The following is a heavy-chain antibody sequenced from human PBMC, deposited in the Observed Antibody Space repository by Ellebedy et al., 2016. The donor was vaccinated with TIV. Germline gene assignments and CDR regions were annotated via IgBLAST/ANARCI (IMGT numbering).Heavy chain of an antibody. D-gene: IGHD4/OR15-4a*01. CDR1: GGSFSGYY. J-gene: IGHJ4*02. CDR3: ARVWRGATHFDY. V-gene: IGHV4-34*01. CDR2: INHSGST. Sequence: SETLSLXXAVYGGSFSGYYWSCIRQPPGKGLEWIGEINHSGSTNYNPSLKSRVTISVDTSKNQFSLKLSSVTAADTAVYYCARVWRGATHFDYWGQGTLVTVSS.